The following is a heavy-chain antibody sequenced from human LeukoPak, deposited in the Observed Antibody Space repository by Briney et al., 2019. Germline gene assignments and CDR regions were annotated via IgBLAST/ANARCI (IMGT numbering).Heavy chain of an antibody. CDR3: TREFAHTGYFDY. J-gene: IGHJ4*02. D-gene: IGHD4-17*01. Sequence: GGSLRLSCTASGFTFGDYAMSWFRQAPGKGLEWVGFIRSKAYGGTTEYAASVKGRFTISRDDSESIAYLQMNSLKTEDTAVYYCTREFAHTGYFDYWGQGTLVTVSS. CDR1: GFTFGDYA. V-gene: IGHV3-49*03. CDR2: IRSKAYGGTT.